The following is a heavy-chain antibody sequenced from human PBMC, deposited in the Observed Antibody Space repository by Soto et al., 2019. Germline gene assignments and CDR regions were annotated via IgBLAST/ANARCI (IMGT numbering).Heavy chain of an antibody. V-gene: IGHV4-31*03. CDR3: ARLYSSGWPIDY. J-gene: IGHJ4*02. CDR1: GGSISSGGYY. D-gene: IGHD6-19*01. Sequence: QTLSLTCTVSGGSISSGGYYWNWIRQHPGKGLEWIGYIYYSGNTYYNPSLNSRVTVSADTSKNQFSLKLSSVTAADTAVYFCARLYSSGWPIDYWGQGTLVTVSS. CDR2: IYYSGNT.